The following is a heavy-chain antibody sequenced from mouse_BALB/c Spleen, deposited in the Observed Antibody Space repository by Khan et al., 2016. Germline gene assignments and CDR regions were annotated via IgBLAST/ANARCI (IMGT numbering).Heavy chain of an antibody. V-gene: IGHV1-31*01. CDR1: GYSFTGYS. CDR3: TRGGDYGYRFAY. Sequence: VQLKQSGPELVKPGASMKISCKASGYSFTGYSMNWVKQSHGKNLEWIGLVNPYNGGTTYNQKFKGKATLTVGKSSSTAYMELLSLTSEDSAVXYCTRGGDYGYRFAYWGQGTLVTVSA. D-gene: IGHD2-2*01. J-gene: IGHJ3*01. CDR2: VNPYNGGT.